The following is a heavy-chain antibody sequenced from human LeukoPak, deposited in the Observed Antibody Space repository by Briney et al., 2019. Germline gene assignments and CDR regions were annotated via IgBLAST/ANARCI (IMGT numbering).Heavy chain of an antibody. J-gene: IGHJ1*01. CDR3: AKLYYYGSGSYYIFQH. Sequence: PGGSLRLSCAASGFTFSSYAMSWVRQAPGKGLEWVSAISGSGGSTYYADSVKGRFTISRDNSKNTLYLQMNSLRAEDTAVYYCAKLYYYGSGSYYIFQHWGQGTLVTVSS. V-gene: IGHV3-23*01. CDR2: ISGSGGST. CDR1: GFTFSSYA. D-gene: IGHD3-10*01.